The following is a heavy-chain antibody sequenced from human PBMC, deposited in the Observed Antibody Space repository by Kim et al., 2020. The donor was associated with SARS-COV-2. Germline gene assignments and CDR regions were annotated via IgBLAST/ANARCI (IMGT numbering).Heavy chain of an antibody. J-gene: IGHJ4*02. CDR3: ARGGSSPDY. CDR2: GST. V-gene: IGHV1-46*01. D-gene: IGHD6-6*01. Sequence: GSTSNAQKVQGRVTMTRDTSTSTVYMELSSLRSEDTAVYYCARGGSSPDYWGQGTLVTVSS.